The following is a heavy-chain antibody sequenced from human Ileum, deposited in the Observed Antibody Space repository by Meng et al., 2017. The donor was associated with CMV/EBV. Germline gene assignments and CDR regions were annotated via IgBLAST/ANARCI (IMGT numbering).Heavy chain of an antibody. J-gene: IGHJ4*02. D-gene: IGHD1-1*01. Sequence: GSISSGGYYWSWIRQHPGKGLEWIGYIYYSGSTYYNPSLKSRVSISVDTSNNQFSLKLDSVTAADTAVYYCARDTPNWNDVGFYFDYWGQGTLVTVSS. CDR2: IYYSGST. CDR1: GSISSGGYY. V-gene: IGHV4-31*02. CDR3: ARDTPNWNDVGFYFDY.